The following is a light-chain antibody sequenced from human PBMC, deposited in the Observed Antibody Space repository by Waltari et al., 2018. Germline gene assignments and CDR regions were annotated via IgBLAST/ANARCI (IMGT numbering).Light chain of an antibody. CDR1: QSVSSSY. Sequence: EIVLTQSPGTLSLSPGERATLSCRASQSVSSSYLAWYQQKPGQAPRLLIYGASSRATGIPDRFSGSGSGTDFTLTISRLEPEDSAVYYYQQYGTSPPWTFGQGTKVEIK. CDR2: GAS. J-gene: IGKJ1*01. CDR3: QQYGTSPPWT. V-gene: IGKV3-20*01.